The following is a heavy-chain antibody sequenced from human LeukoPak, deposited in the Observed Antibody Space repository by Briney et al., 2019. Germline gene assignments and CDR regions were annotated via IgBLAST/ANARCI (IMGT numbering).Heavy chain of an antibody. J-gene: IGHJ4*02. V-gene: IGHV1-2*02. CDR3: ATCLVATICLFDY. CDR2: INPNSGGT. CDR1: GYTFTGFY. Sequence: ASVKVSCKASGYTFTGFYIHWVRQAPGQGLEWMGWINPNSGGTNSAQKFQGRVTMTRDTSISTAYMELNRLTSDDTAVYYCATCLVATICLFDYWGQGTLVTVSS. D-gene: IGHD5-12*01.